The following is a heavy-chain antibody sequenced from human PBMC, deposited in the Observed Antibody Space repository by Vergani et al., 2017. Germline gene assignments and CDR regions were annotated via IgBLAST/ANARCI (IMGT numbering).Heavy chain of an antibody. CDR2: ISSSSSYT. V-gene: IGHV3-11*06. D-gene: IGHD3-3*01. Sequence: QVQLVESGGGLVKPGGSLRLSCAASGFTFSDYYMSWIRQAPGKGLEWVSYISSSSSYTNYADSVKGRFTISRDNAKNSLYLQMNSLRAEDTAVYYCARAPRGITIFGAINWFDPWGQGTLVTVSS. CDR1: GFTFSDYY. CDR3: ARAPRGITIFGAINWFDP. J-gene: IGHJ5*02.